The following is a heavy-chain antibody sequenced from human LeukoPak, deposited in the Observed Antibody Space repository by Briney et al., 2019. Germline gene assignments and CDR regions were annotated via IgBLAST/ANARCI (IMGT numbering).Heavy chain of an antibody. Sequence: ASVKVSCEASGYTFTSYGISWVRQAPGQGLEWMGWISAYNGNTNYAQKLQGRVTMTTDTSTSTAYMELRSLRSDDTAVYYCAREAIVVVPAADYYYYGMDVWGQGTTVTVSS. CDR2: ISAYNGNT. CDR1: GYTFTSYG. V-gene: IGHV1-18*01. CDR3: AREAIVVVPAADYYYYGMDV. J-gene: IGHJ6*02. D-gene: IGHD2-2*01.